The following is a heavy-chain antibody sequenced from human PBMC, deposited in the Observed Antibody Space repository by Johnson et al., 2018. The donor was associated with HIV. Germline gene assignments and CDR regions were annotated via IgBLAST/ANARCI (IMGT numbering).Heavy chain of an antibody. Sequence: QVKLVESGGGVVQPGRSLRLSCAASGFTFSSYAMHWVRQAPGKGLEWVAVISYDGSNKYYADSVKGRFTISRDNSKNTLYLQMNSLRAEDTAVYYCAKGAYAFDIWGQGTMVTVSS. CDR1: GFTFSSYA. V-gene: IGHV3-30*04. CDR2: ISYDGSNK. J-gene: IGHJ3*02. CDR3: AKGAYAFDI.